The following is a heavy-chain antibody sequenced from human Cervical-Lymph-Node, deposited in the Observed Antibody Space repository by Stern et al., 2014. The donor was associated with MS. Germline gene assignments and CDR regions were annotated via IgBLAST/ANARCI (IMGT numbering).Heavy chain of an antibody. CDR1: GGTFSSYA. D-gene: IGHD3-3*02. J-gene: IGHJ4*02. CDR3: AKHYWTVYYYHFDY. CDR2: IIPIVGAP. Sequence: VQLVESGAEVKKPGSSVKVSCKASGGTFSSYAFSWVRQAPGQGLEWMGGIIPIVGAPNYAQKFQGRVTITADEYTSTAYMELNSLRSDDTGVYYCAKHYWTVYYYHFDYWGQGTLVIVSS. V-gene: IGHV1-69*01.